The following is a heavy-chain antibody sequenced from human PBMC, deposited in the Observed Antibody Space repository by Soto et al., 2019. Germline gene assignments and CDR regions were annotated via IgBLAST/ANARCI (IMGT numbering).Heavy chain of an antibody. CDR3: ARCLHTILDPCFDT. CDR2: IIPIFGTA. J-gene: IGHJ5*02. D-gene: IGHD2-2*02. CDR1: RGSFKSYA. Sequence: ICCEASRGSFKSYAISWVRQATGQGLEWMGGIIPIFGTANYAQKFQGRVTITADKSTSTAYMELSSLRSEDTAVYYCARCLHTILDPCFDTSGQGTLVS. V-gene: IGHV1-69*06.